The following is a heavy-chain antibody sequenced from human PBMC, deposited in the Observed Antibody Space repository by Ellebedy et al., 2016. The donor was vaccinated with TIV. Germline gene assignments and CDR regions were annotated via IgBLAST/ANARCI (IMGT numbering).Heavy chain of an antibody. CDR1: GGSTSDSDYY. Sequence: MPSETLSLTCTLSGGSTSDSDYYWDWLRQPPGKGLEWIGSIQYRGRTYYNPSLKSRVTISVETSKNQFSLTLSSVTAADTAVYYCARDPALPRGRFDPWGQGTLVTVSS. CDR2: IQYRGRT. V-gene: IGHV4-39*07. J-gene: IGHJ5*02. CDR3: ARDPALPRGRFDP.